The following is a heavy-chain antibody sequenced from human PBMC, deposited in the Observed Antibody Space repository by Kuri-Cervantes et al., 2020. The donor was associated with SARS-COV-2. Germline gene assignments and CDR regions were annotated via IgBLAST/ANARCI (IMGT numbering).Heavy chain of an antibody. Sequence: GSLRLSCTVSGGSISSHYWSWIRQPPGKGLEWIGYIYYSGSTNYNPSLKSRVTIPVDTSKNQFSLKLSSVTAADTAVHYCARDPNANHNNWFDPWGQGTLVTVSS. CDR2: IYYSGST. CDR1: GGSISSHY. J-gene: IGHJ5*02. CDR3: ARDPNANHNNWFDP. V-gene: IGHV4-59*11. D-gene: IGHD4/OR15-4a*01.